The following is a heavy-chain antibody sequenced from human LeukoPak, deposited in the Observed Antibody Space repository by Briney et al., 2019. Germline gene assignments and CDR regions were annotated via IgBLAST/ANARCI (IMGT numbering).Heavy chain of an antibody. CDR3: AKERYSSGWYWTGSYFDY. D-gene: IGHD6-19*01. V-gene: IGHV3-30*18. CDR1: GFTFSSYG. J-gene: IGHJ4*02. CDR2: ISYDGSNK. Sequence: GGSLRLSCAASGFTFSSYGMHWVRQAPGKGLEWVAVISYDGSNKYYADSVKGRFTISRDNSKNTLYLQMNSLRAEDTAVYYCAKERYSSGWYWTGSYFDYWGQGTLVTVSS.